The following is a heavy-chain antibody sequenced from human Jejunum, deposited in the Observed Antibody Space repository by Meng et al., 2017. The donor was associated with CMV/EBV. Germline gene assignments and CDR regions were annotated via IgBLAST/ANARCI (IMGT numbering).Heavy chain of an antibody. V-gene: IGHV3-74*01. CDR2: INGDGNTT. CDR1: GFTFRSYW. J-gene: IGHJ4*02. Sequence: SGFTFRSYWLHRVRQVPGKGLVWVSRINGDGNTTAYADSVQGRFTISRDNAQNTLYLQMNSLTAEDTGVYYCANTKYSGTYFDFWGQGTLVTVSS. CDR3: ANTKYSGTYFDF. D-gene: IGHD1-26*01.